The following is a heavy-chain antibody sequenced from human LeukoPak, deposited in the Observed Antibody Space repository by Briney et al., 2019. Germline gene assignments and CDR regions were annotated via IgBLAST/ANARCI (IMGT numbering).Heavy chain of an antibody. J-gene: IGHJ4*02. D-gene: IGHD3-22*01. V-gene: IGHV3-33*01. CDR3: ARGFTYYESSGQVPFDY. CDR2: IWYDGSNK. Sequence: GSLRLSCAASGFPFSSYGMHWVRQAPGKGLEGVAVIWYDGSNKYYADSVKGRFTISRDNSKNTLYLQMNSLRAEDTAVYYCARGFTYYESSGQVPFDYWGQGTLVTVSS. CDR1: GFPFSSYG.